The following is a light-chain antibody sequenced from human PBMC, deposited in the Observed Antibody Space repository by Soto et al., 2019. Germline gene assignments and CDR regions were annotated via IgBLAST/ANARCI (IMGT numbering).Light chain of an antibody. Sequence: DIEMTQSPASLSASVGDRVTISCRTSQTINNNLNWYQQRPGKAPKLLIYSSSSLMSGVPPRFSGSGSGTYFTLTISSLQPEDFATYFCQQTYIPPITFGQGTRLDIK. J-gene: IGKJ5*01. V-gene: IGKV1-39*01. CDR2: SSS. CDR3: QQTYIPPIT. CDR1: QTINNN.